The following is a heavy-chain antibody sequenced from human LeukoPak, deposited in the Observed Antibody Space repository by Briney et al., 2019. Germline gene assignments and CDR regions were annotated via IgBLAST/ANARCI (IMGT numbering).Heavy chain of an antibody. D-gene: IGHD4-23*01. CDR1: GYTFATYG. CDR3: ARGGGDGGYNWFDP. J-gene: IGHJ5*02. Sequence: ASVKVSCKASGYTFATYGISWVRQAPGQGLEWMGWISAYNGNTNYAQKLQGRVAMTTDTSTSTAYMELRSLRSDDTAVYYCARGGGDGGYNWFDPWGQGTLVTVSS. CDR2: ISAYNGNT. V-gene: IGHV1-18*01.